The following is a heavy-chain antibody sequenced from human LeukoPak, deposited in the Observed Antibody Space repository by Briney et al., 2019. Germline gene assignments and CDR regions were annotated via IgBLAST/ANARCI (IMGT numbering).Heavy chain of an antibody. J-gene: IGHJ4*02. CDR2: IYTSGST. CDR1: GGSISSYY. Sequence: PSETLSLTCTVSGGSISSYYWSWIRQPAGKGLEWIGRIYTSGSTNYNPSLKRRVTMSVDTSKNQFSLKLSSVTAADTAVYYCARDLELQYCSGGSCYSLGPPDYWGQGTLVTVSS. CDR3: ARDLELQYCSGGSCYSLGPPDY. V-gene: IGHV4-4*07. D-gene: IGHD2-15*01.